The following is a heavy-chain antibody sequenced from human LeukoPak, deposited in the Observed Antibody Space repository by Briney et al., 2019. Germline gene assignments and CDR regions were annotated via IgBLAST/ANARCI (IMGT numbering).Heavy chain of an antibody. Sequence: PGRSLRLSCTASGFTFGDYAMNWFRQAPGKGLEWVGFIRSKTYGGTADYAASMKGRFTVSRDDSKSIVYLQMNSLKTEDTAVYYCAKGHGYWGQGTPVTVSS. J-gene: IGHJ4*02. V-gene: IGHV3-49*03. CDR3: AKGHGY. CDR2: IRSKTYGGTA. CDR1: GFTFGDYA.